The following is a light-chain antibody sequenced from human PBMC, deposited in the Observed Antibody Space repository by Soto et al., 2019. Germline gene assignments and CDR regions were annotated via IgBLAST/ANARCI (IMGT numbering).Light chain of an antibody. V-gene: IGLV2-14*01. CDR1: SSDVGGYNY. J-gene: IGLJ1*01. CDR3: SSYTSSSTRV. CDR2: DVS. Sequence: QSVLTQPASVSGSPGQSITISCTGTSSDVGGYNYVSWYQQHPGKAPKLMIYDVSNRPSGVSNRFSGSKSGNTASLTISGLQDEDEADYYCSSYTSSSTRVFGTGTKLTFL.